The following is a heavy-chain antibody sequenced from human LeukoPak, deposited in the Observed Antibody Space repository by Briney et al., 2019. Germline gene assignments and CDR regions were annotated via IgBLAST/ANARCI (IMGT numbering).Heavy chain of an antibody. CDR1: GFTFSSSA. Sequence: GGSLRLSCAASGFTFSSSAMSWVRQAPGKGLEWVSAVSSSGGSTFYADSVKGWFTISRDNSKNTLFLQMNSLRAEDTAIYYCAKRVFAAAQDYFFDYWGPGTLVTVSS. J-gene: IGHJ4*02. V-gene: IGHV3-23*01. D-gene: IGHD2-15*01. CDR2: VSSSGGST. CDR3: AKRVFAAAQDYFFDY.